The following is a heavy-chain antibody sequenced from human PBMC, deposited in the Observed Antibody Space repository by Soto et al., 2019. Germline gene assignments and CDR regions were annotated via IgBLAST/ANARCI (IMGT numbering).Heavy chain of an antibody. V-gene: IGHV3-66*01. D-gene: IGHD3-10*01. CDR3: ARVYYYGSGSYHFDY. CDR1: GFTVSSNS. J-gene: IGHJ4*02. Sequence: EVQLVESGGGLVQPGGSLSLSCAASGFTVSSNSMSWVRQAPGKGLEWVSVIYSGGSTYYADSVKGRFTISRDNSKNTLYLQMNSLRAEDTAVYYCARVYYYGSGSYHFDYWGQGTLVTVSS. CDR2: IYSGGST.